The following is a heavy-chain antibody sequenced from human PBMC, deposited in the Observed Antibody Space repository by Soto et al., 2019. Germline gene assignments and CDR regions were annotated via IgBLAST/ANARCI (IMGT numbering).Heavy chain of an antibody. V-gene: IGHV1-46*01. J-gene: IGHJ4*02. CDR3: ARMALGSFDY. CDR1: GYTFTSYH. Sequence: QVQLVQSGAEVKKPGASVRVSCKASGYTFTSYHMHWVRQAPGQGLEWMGIINLSDGGATYAQDFQGRATMTRDTSTSTLYMELSSLRSEDTAIYYCARMALGSFDYWGQGTLVTVSS. CDR2: INLSDGGA.